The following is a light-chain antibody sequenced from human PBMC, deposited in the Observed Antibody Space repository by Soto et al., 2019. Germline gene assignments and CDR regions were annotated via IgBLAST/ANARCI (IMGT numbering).Light chain of an antibody. Sequence: SYELTQLSSVSVSPGQTARIICSGDILTQKYLRWFQKKPGQAPVLVIYKDTERPSGIPGRFSGSSSGTTGTLTITGAQVEDEADYYCFSAADKSVVFGGGTKLTVL. V-gene: IGLV3-27*01. J-gene: IGLJ2*01. CDR3: FSAADKSVV. CDR1: ILTQKY. CDR2: KDT.